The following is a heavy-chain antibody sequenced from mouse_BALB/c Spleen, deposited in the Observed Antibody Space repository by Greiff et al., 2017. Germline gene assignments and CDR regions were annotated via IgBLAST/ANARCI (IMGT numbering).Heavy chain of an antibody. CDR1: GFTFSSYA. CDR2: ISSGGST. J-gene: IGHJ4*01. CDR3: ARGAIAHYAMDY. D-gene: IGHD1-3*01. Sequence: EVKLVESGGGLVKPGGSLKLSCAASGFTFSSYAMSWVRQTPEKRLEWVASISSGGSTYYPDSVKGRFTISRDNARNILYLQMSSLRSEDTAMYYCARGAIAHYAMDYWGQGTSVTVSS. V-gene: IGHV5-6-5*01.